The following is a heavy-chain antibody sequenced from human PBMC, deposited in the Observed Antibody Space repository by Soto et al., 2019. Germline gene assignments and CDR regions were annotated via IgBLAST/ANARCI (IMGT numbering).Heavy chain of an antibody. CDR3: AKCNSAGDGSSFDS. CDR2: SNWDGGTT. CDR1: GFTFDDYS. Sequence: EVQLVESGGVVVQPGGSLRLSCVTSGFTFDDYSMHWVRQSPGRGLEWVSVSNWDGGTTHYADSVKGRFTISRDNSKSSLYLQMHRLRTEDTAFYYCAKCNSAGDGSSFDSWGQGTLVTFSA. J-gene: IGHJ4*02. D-gene: IGHD2-21*02. V-gene: IGHV3-43*01.